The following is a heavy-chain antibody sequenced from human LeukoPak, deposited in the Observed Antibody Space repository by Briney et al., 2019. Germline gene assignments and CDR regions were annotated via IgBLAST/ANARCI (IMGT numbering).Heavy chain of an antibody. CDR3: AREEYYYDSSANTPYFDL. CDR2: ISSSSSTI. V-gene: IGHV3-48*01. J-gene: IGHJ2*01. Sequence: GGSLRLSCAASGFTFSSYSMNWVRQAPGKGLEWVSYISSSSSTIYYADSVKGRFTISRDNAKNSLYLQMNSLRAEDTAVYYCAREEYYYDSSANTPYFDLWGRGTLVTVSS. D-gene: IGHD3-22*01. CDR1: GFTFSSYS.